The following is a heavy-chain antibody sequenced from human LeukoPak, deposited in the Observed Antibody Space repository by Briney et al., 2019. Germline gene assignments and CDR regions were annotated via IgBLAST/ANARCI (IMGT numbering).Heavy chain of an antibody. CDR2: IKQDGSEK. V-gene: IGHV3-7*01. Sequence: GGSVRLSCATSGFTFSNFWMSWVRQAPGKALEWVANIKQDGSEKYYVDSVKGRFTISRDNAKNTLYLQMNSLRAEDTAVYYCANDDGFDYWGQGTLVTVSA. CDR1: GFTFSNFW. CDR3: ANDDGFDY. J-gene: IGHJ4*02. D-gene: IGHD1-1*01.